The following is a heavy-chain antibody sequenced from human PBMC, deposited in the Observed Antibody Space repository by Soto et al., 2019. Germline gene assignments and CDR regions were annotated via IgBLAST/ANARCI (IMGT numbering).Heavy chain of an antibody. CDR1: GGSISSGGYY. J-gene: IGHJ4*02. Sequence: KTSETLSLTCTVSGGSISSGGYYWSWIRQHPGKGLEWIGYIYYSGSTYYNPSLKSRVTISVDTSKNQFSLKLSSVTAADTAVYYCARSSVLYDYFWGQGTLVTVSS. V-gene: IGHV4-31*03. D-gene: IGHD2-21*01. CDR3: ARSSVLYDYF. CDR2: IYYSGST.